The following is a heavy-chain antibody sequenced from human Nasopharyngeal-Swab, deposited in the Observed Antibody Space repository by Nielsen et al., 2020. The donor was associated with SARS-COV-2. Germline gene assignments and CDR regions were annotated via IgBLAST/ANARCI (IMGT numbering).Heavy chain of an antibody. J-gene: IGHJ4*02. Sequence: GESLKISCAASGFTFSNAWMSWVRQAPGKGLEWVANIKQDGSEKYYVDSVKGRFTISRDNAKNSLYLQMNSLRAEDTAVYYCARDGTYYDFWSGLPDYWGQGTLVTVSS. D-gene: IGHD3-3*01. CDR2: IKQDGSEK. CDR3: ARDGTYYDFWSGLPDY. CDR1: GFTFSNAW. V-gene: IGHV3-7*01.